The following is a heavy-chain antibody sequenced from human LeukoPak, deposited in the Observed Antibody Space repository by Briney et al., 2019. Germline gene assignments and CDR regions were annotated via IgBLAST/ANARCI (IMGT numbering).Heavy chain of an antibody. CDR2: ISHDGNNK. Sequence: GGSLRLSCAASGFPFSDYGMYWVRQAPGKGLEWLAVISHDGNNKYYADSVKGRITISRDNSMNTLYLQVNSLRAEDTAVYYCARALRPTKPAAALRDWGQGTLVTVSS. J-gene: IGHJ4*02. V-gene: IGHV3-30*03. D-gene: IGHD2-2*01. CDR1: GFPFSDYG. CDR3: ARALRPTKPAAALRD.